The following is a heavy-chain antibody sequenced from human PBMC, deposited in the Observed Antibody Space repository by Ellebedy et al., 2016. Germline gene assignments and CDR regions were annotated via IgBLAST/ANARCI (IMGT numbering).Heavy chain of an antibody. CDR2: IYYSGST. CDR3: ARDRGSGSGWFDP. J-gene: IGHJ5*02. CDR1: GGSVSSGSYY. V-gene: IGHV4-61*01. D-gene: IGHD3-22*01. Sequence: SETLSLXXTVSGGSVSSGSYYWSWIRQPPGKGLEWIGYIYYSGSTNYNPSLKSRVTISVDTSKNQFSLKLSSVTAADTAVYYCARDRGSGSGWFDPWGQGTLVTVSS.